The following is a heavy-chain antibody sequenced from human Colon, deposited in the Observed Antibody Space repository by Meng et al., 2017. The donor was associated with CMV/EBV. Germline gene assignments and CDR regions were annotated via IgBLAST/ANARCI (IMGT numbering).Heavy chain of an antibody. CDR2: ISSSGSTI. J-gene: IGHJ4*02. V-gene: IGHV3-48*03. CDR3: ARVLPTYYYDTSAYPLDH. Sequence: GGSLRLSCAASGFTFSSYEMNWVRQAPGKGLEWVSYISSSGSTIYYADSVKGRFTISRDNAKNSLYLQMNSLRAEDTAVYFCARVLPTYYYDTSAYPLDHWGQGTVVTVSS. CDR1: GFTFSSYE. D-gene: IGHD3-22*01.